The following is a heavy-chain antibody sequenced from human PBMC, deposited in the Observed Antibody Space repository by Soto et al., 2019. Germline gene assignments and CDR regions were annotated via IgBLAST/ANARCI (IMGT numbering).Heavy chain of an antibody. V-gene: IGHV1-69*13. J-gene: IGHJ4*02. D-gene: IGHD1-1*01. CDR1: GGTFSRYP. CDR3: ARPRTVGATKGYDY. Sequence: GASVKVSCKASGGTFSRYPIAWVRQAPGHGLEWMGQLIPIFGTISHAQNFQGRITITADESTSTAYMELSSLRSDDTAVYYCARPRTVGATKGYDYWGQGTLVTVS. CDR2: LIPIFGTI.